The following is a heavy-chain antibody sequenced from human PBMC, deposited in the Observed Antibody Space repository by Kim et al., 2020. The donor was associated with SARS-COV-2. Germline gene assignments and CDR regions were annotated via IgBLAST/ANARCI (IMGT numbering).Heavy chain of an antibody. CDR3: AKDHYYDSSGFFESGQHDAFDI. Sequence: GGSLRLSCAASGFTFSSYAMSWVRQAPGKGLEWVSAISGSGGSTYYADSVKGRFTISRDNSKNTLYLQMNSLRAEDTAVYYCAKDHYYDSSGFFESGQHDAFDIWGQGTMVTVSS. CDR2: ISGSGGST. D-gene: IGHD3-22*01. J-gene: IGHJ3*02. CDR1: GFTFSSYA. V-gene: IGHV3-23*01.